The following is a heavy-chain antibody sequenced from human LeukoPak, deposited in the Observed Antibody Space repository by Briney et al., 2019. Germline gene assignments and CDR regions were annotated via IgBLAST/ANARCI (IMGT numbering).Heavy chain of an antibody. D-gene: IGHD5-24*01. CDR2: INHSGST. Sequence: SETLSLTCAVYGGSFSGYYWSWIRQPPGKGREWIGEINHSGSTNYNPSLKSRVTISVDTPKNQFSLKLSSVTAADTAVYYCARGKRWLQFRGYYFDYWGQGTLVTASS. CDR3: ARGKRWLQFRGYYFDY. V-gene: IGHV4-34*01. J-gene: IGHJ4*02. CDR1: GGSFSGYY.